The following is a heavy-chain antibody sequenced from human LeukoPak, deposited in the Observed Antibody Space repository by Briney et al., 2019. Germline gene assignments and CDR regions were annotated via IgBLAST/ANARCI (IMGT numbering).Heavy chain of an antibody. J-gene: IGHJ4*02. CDR3: ARRSCSSTGCTRPFDY. V-gene: IGHV5-51*01. CDR2: IYPGDSDT. D-gene: IGHD2-2*01. CDR1: GYSFTSYW. Sequence: GESLKISRKGSGYSFTSYWIGWVRPMPGKGLEWVGIIYPGDSDTRYSPSFQGQVTISADKSITTAYLQWSSLKASDTAMYYCARRSCSSTGCTRPFDYWGQGTLVTVSS.